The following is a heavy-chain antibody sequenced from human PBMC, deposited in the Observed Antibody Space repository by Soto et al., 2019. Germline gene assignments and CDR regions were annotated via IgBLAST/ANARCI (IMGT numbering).Heavy chain of an antibody. CDR1: GGTFSSYT. Sequence: GASVKVSCKASGGTFSSYTISWVRQAPGQGLEWMGGIIPIFGTANYAQKFQGRVTITADESTSTAYMELSSLRSEDTAVYYCASRSTGIVGALLAFDIWGQGTMVTVSS. CDR2: IIPIFGTA. V-gene: IGHV1-69*13. J-gene: IGHJ3*02. D-gene: IGHD1-26*01. CDR3: ASRSTGIVGALLAFDI.